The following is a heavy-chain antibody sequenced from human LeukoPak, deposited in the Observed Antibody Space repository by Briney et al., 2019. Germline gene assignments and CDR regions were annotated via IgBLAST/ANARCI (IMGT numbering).Heavy chain of an antibody. J-gene: IGHJ4*02. Sequence: SETLSLTCTVSGGTISSSSYYWGWIRQPPGKGLEWIGSIYYSGSTYYNPSLKSRVTISVDTSKNQFSLKLSSVTAADTAVYYCARDKVYYYDSSGPPTLDYWGQGTLVTVSS. V-gene: IGHV4-39*07. D-gene: IGHD3-22*01. CDR1: GGTISSSSYY. CDR2: IYYSGST. CDR3: ARDKVYYYDSSGPPTLDY.